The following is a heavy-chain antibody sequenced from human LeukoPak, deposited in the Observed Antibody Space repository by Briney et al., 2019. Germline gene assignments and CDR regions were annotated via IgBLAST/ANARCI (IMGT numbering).Heavy chain of an antibody. V-gene: IGHV1-69*02. CDR2: IIPILGIA. D-gene: IGHD2-15*01. CDR3: ARAVGGAFDI. CDR1: GFTFSSYT. J-gene: IGHJ3*02. Sequence: GGSLRLSCAASGFTFSSYTISWVRQAPGQGLEWMGRIIPILGIANYAQKFQGRVTITADKSTSTAYMELGSLRSEDTAVYYCARAVGGAFDIWGQGTMVTVSS.